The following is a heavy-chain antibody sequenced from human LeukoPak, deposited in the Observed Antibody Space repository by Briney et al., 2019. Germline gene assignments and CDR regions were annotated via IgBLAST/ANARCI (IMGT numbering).Heavy chain of an antibody. CDR2: ISYDGSNK. CDR3: AREPNVYFDY. Sequence: GGSLRLSCAASGFTFSNCDMHWVRQAPGKGLEWVAVISYDGSNKYYADSVEGRFTISRDNSKNTLYLQMNSLRADDTAVYFCAREPNVYFDYWGQGTLVTVSS. J-gene: IGHJ4*02. V-gene: IGHV3-30*03. CDR1: GFTFSNCD.